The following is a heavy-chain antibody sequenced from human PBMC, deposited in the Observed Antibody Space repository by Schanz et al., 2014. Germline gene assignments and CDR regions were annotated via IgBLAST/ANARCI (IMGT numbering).Heavy chain of an antibody. V-gene: IGHV3-23*01. CDR3: AKDPSHGDYDYYFDY. J-gene: IGHJ4*02. CDR2: LSGSGGST. Sequence: EVQLLESGGGLVQPGGSLRLSCAASGFTFSSYAMSWVRQAPGKGLEWVSALSGSGGSTYYADSVKGRFTISRDNSRNTLYLQMNSLRTEDTAVYYCAKDPSHGDYDYYFDYWGQGTLVTVSS. D-gene: IGHD3-22*01. CDR1: GFTFSSYA.